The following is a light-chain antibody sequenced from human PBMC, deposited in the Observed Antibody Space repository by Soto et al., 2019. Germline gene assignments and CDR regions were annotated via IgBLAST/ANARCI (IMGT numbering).Light chain of an antibody. CDR1: SSDVGSYNL. CDR3: CSYAGTSTYYV. V-gene: IGLV2-23*02. CDR2: EVT. Sequence: QSVLTQPASVSGSPGQSITISCTGTSSDVGSYNLVSWYQQHPGKAPKLMISEVTKRPSGVSNRVSGSKSGNTASLTISGLQAEDETDYYCCSYAGTSTYYVFGTGTKLTVL. J-gene: IGLJ1*01.